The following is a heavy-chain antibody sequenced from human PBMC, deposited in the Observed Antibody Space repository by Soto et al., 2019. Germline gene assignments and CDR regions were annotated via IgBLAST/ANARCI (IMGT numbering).Heavy chain of an antibody. CDR1: GGSISSYY. J-gene: IGHJ5*01. CDR3: ARDRRKESWFDS. CDR2: IYYSGST. Sequence: PXETLSLPFTVSGGSISSYYWSWIRQPPGKGQEWIGYIYYSGSTNYKPSLKSRVTISVDTSKNQFSLKLSSVTAADTAVYYCARDRRKESWFDSWGQGTLVTVSS. V-gene: IGHV4-59*01.